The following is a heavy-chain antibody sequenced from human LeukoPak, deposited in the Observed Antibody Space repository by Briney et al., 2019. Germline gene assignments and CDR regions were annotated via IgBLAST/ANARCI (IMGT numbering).Heavy chain of an antibody. V-gene: IGHV3-21*06. J-gene: IGHJ4*02. CDR1: GFTFSSYS. CDR3: ARDNRGWSRDF. Sequence: GGSLRLSCAASGFTFSSYSMTWVRQAPGKGLEWVSTITSTGSLTFYPDSIKGRFTVSRDDAKSSLYLEMNSLRAEDTAVYYCARDNRGWSRDFWGQGTLVTVSS. CDR2: ITSTGSLT. D-gene: IGHD6-19*01.